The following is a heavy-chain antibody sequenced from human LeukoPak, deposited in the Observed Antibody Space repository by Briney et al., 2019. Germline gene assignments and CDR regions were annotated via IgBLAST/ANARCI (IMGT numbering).Heavy chain of an antibody. J-gene: IGHJ4*02. V-gene: IGHV4-39*07. CDR1: GGSISSNSYY. Sequence: PSETLSLTCTVSGGSISSNSYYWGWIRQPPGKGLEWIGEINHSGSSNYNPSLKSRVTISLDTSKNQFSLNLSSVTAADTAVYYCAREGYCSGTSCYNFNYWGQGTPVTVSS. CDR3: AREGYCSGTSCYNFNY. D-gene: IGHD2-2*02. CDR2: INHSGSS.